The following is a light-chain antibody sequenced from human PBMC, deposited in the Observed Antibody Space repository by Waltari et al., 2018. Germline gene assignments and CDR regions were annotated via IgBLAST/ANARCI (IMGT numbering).Light chain of an antibody. CDR3: QQYDNWPPT. V-gene: IGKV3-15*01. CDR1: QSVKSN. Sequence: EVVMTQSPAMASVSPGERAALFCRASQSVKSNVAWYQQKPGQAPRLLLYGASTRATGVPVRSSGSGSGTEFSLTISSLQSEDFAVYYCQQYDNWPPTFGGGAKVEIK. J-gene: IGKJ4*01. CDR2: GAS.